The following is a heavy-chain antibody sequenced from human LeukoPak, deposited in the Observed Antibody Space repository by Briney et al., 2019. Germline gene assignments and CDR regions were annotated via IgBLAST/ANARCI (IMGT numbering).Heavy chain of an antibody. J-gene: IGHJ5*02. V-gene: IGHV3-49*04. CDR2: IRSKAYGGTT. CDR1: GFTFGDYA. D-gene: IGHD3-10*01. CDR3: TRDTYGSGTSWFDP. Sequence: GGSLRPSCTASGFTFGDYAMSWVRQAPGKGLEWVGFIRSKAYGGTTEYAASVKGRFTISRDDSKSIAYLQMNSLKTEDTAVYYCTRDTYGSGTSWFDPWGQGTLVTVSS.